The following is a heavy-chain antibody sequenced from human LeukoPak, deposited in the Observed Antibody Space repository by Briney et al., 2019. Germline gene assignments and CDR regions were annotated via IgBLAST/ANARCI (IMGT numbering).Heavy chain of an antibody. CDR2: IYYSGST. D-gene: IGHD3-3*01. V-gene: IGHV4-59*01. CDR1: GGSISSYY. Sequence: PSETLSLTCTVSGGSISSYYWSWIRQPPGKGLEWIGYIYYSGSTNYNPSLKSRVTISVDTSKNQFSLKLSSVTAADTAVYYCARALKGGVRFLEWASHDYYYYMDVWGKGTTVTVSS. J-gene: IGHJ6*03. CDR3: ARALKGGVRFLEWASHDYYYYMDV.